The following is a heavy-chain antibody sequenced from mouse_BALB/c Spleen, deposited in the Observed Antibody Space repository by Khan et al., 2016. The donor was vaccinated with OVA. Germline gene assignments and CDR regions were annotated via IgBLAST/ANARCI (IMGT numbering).Heavy chain of an antibody. D-gene: IGHD2-14*01. CDR2: IWGGGGT. CDR1: GFSLSRYN. J-gene: IGHJ4*01. Sequence: QVQLKDSGPGLVAPSQSLSITCTVSGFSLSRYNIHWVRQPPGKGLEWLGMIWGGGGTDYNSTLKSRLSISKDNSKSQVFLKMNSLQTVDTAMYYCARAYYRYDGYYAMDYWGQGTSVTVSS. V-gene: IGHV2-6-4*01. CDR3: ARAYYRYDGYYAMDY.